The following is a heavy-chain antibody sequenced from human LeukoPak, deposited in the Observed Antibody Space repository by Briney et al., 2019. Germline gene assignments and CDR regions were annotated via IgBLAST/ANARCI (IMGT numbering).Heavy chain of an antibody. CDR2: IIPIFGTA. CDR3: ARDRDYFDY. J-gene: IGHJ4*02. V-gene: IGHV1-69*05. CDR1: GGTFISYA. Sequence: SVKVSCKASGGTFISYAISWVRQAPGQGLEWMLSIIPIFGTANYAQKFQGRVTITTDESTSTAYMELSSLRSEDTAVYYCARDRDYFDYWGQGTLVTVSS.